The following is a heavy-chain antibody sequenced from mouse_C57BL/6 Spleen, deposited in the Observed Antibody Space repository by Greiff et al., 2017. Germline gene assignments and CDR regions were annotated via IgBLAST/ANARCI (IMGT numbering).Heavy chain of an antibody. Sequence: EVQLQQSGPELVKPGASVKIPCKASGYTFTDYNMDWVKQSHGKSLEWIGDINPNNGGTIYNQKFKGKATLTVDKSSSTAYMELSSLTSEDTAVYYCARGEGNDYGSSYGWYFDVWGTGTTVTVSS. V-gene: IGHV1-18*01. D-gene: IGHD1-1*01. J-gene: IGHJ1*03. CDR2: INPNNGGT. CDR1: GYTFTDYN. CDR3: ARGEGNDYGSSYGWYFDV.